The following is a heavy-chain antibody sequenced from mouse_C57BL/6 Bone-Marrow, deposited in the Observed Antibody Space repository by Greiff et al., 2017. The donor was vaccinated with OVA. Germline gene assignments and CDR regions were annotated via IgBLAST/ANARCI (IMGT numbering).Heavy chain of an antibody. D-gene: IGHD2-3*01. CDR3: ADGYYPWFAY. J-gene: IGHJ3*01. CDR1: GYTFTSYG. Sequence: QVQLQQSGAELARPGAPVKLSCKASGYTFTSYGISWVKQRTGQGLEWIGEIYPRSGNTYYNEKFKGKATLTADKSSSTAYMELRSLTSEDSAVYFCADGYYPWFAYWGQGTLVTVSA. CDR2: IYPRSGNT. V-gene: IGHV1-81*01.